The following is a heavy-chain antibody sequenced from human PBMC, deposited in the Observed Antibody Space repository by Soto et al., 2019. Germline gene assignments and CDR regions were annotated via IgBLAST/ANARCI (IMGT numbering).Heavy chain of an antibody. D-gene: IGHD2-2*01. J-gene: IGHJ4*02. CDR3: AKSGYCSSTSCYQSDY. Sequence: PGGSLRLSCAASGFTVSSYGMHWVRQAPGKGLEWVAVISYDGSNKYYADSVKGRFTISRDNSKNTLYLQMDSLRAEDTAVYYCAKSGYCSSTSCYQSDYWGQGTLVTVSS. CDR2: ISYDGSNK. V-gene: IGHV3-30*18. CDR1: GFTVSSYG.